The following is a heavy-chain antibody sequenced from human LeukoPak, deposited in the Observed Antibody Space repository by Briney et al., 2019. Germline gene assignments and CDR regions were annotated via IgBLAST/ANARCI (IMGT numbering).Heavy chain of an antibody. CDR1: GYTFTGYY. J-gene: IGHJ4*02. D-gene: IGHD1-7*01. Sequence: ASVKVSCKASGYTFTGYYGHWVRQAPGQGLEWMGWIDPNSGGTNYAQKFQGRVTMTRDTSISTAYMELSRLRSDDTAVYYCASIPPFLTGTVAPSHEVFVYWGQGTLVTVSS. CDR2: IDPNSGGT. CDR3: ASIPPFLTGTVAPSHEVFVY. V-gene: IGHV1-2*02.